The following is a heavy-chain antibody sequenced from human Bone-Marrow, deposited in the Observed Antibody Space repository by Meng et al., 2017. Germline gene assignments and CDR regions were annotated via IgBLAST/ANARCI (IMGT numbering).Heavy chain of an antibody. V-gene: IGHV4-4*02. Sequence: VQLQKLGPELVKPSGTLSLTGAVSGGSISSSNWWSWVRQPPGKGLEWIGEIYHSGSTNYNPSLKSRVTISVGKSKNQFSLKLSSVTAADTAVYYCARARGIAVAEPWDYWGQGTLVTVSS. CDR2: IYHSGST. D-gene: IGHD6-19*01. CDR1: GGSISSSNW. J-gene: IGHJ4*02. CDR3: ARARGIAVAEPWDY.